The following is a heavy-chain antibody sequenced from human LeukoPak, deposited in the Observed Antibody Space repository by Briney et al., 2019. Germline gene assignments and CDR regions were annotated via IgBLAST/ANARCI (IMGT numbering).Heavy chain of an antibody. Sequence: SVKVSCKASGGTFSSYAISWVRQAPGQGLEWMGGIIPIFGTANYAQKFQGRVTITADESTSTAYMELSSLRSEDTAVYYCARDLEYSSSRGAFDIWGQGTMVTVSS. CDR2: IIPIFGTA. CDR3: ARDLEYSSSRGAFDI. D-gene: IGHD6-6*01. V-gene: IGHV1-69*13. CDR1: GGTFSSYA. J-gene: IGHJ3*02.